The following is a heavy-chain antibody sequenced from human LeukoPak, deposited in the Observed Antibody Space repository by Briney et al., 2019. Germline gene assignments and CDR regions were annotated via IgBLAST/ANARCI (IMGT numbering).Heavy chain of an antibody. CDR3: ASTVTRYYHYYGMDV. J-gene: IGHJ6*02. CDR2: IKQDGSEK. Sequence: GGSLRLSCAASGFTFSNAWMSWVRQAPGKGLEWVANIKQDGSEKYYVDSVKGRFTISRDNAKNSLYLQMNSLRAEDTAVYYCASTVTRYYHYYGMDVWGQGTTVTVSS. V-gene: IGHV3-7*01. D-gene: IGHD4-17*01. CDR1: GFTFSNAW.